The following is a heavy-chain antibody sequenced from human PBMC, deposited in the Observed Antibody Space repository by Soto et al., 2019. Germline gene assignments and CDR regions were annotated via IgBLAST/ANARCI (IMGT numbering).Heavy chain of an antibody. V-gene: IGHV3-48*03. Sequence: EVQLVESGGGLVQPGGSLRLSCVASEFTFSRYEMNWVRQAPGQGLEWVSDISSSGTTIYYTDSVKGRFTISRDNAKKSLYLQMNSLRAEDTAVYYCVRFGGAAAGPGDYWGQGTLVTVSS. J-gene: IGHJ4*02. D-gene: IGHD6-13*01. CDR2: ISSSGTTI. CDR3: VRFGGAAAGPGDY. CDR1: EFTFSRYE.